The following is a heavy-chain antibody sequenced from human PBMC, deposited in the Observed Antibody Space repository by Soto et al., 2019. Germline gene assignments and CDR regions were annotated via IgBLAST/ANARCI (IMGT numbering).Heavy chain of an antibody. CDR1: GYTSADFG. V-gene: IGHV1-69*06. CDR3: TRGTKGPGHYGPGSQGWFDP. J-gene: IGHJ5*02. CDR2: IIPVTETP. Sequence: QVQLMQSGTEVKKPGASVTVSCKASGYTSADFGISWVRQAPGQGLEWMGVIIPVTETPNYAQKFQGRVTITADKSTTTVYMELISLTSEDTAVYYCTRGTKGPGHYGPGSQGWFDPWGQGTPVTVSS. D-gene: IGHD3-10*01.